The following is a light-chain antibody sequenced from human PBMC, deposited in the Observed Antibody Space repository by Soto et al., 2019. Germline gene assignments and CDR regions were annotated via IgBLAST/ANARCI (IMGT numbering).Light chain of an antibody. J-gene: IGLJ1*01. CDR1: SSDIGAYNY. Sequence: QSVLTQPPSASWSPGQSVTISCTGTSSDIGAYNYVSWYQQYPGKAPKLMIFEVSKRPSGVPDRFSGSKSGNTASLTVSGLQAEDEADYYCCSYAGSNNLIFGTGTKVTVL. CDR3: CSYAGSNNLI. CDR2: EVS. V-gene: IGLV2-8*01.